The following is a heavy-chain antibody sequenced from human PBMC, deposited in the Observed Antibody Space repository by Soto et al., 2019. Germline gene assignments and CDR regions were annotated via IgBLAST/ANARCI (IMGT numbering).Heavy chain of an antibody. Sequence: EVQLVESGGGLVQPGGSLRLSCAASGFTFSTYWMTWVRQAPGKGLEWVANIKEDGSDKNYVDSVKGRFTISRDNAKNSLYLQMNSLRVEDTALYYCARGGSASDYWGQGTLVIVSS. CDR3: ARGGSASDY. CDR1: GFTFSTYW. J-gene: IGHJ4*02. V-gene: IGHV3-7*01. D-gene: IGHD6-6*01. CDR2: IKEDGSDK.